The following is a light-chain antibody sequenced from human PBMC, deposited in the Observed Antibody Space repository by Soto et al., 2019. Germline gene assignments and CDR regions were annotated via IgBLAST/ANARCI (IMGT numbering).Light chain of an antibody. CDR2: DVS. V-gene: IGLV2-14*01. J-gene: IGLJ1*01. Sequence: QSALTQPASVSGSPGQSITISCTGTSSDVGGYNYVSWYQQHPGKAPKLMTYDVSNRPSGVSNRFSGSKSGNTASLTISGLQAEDEADYYCSSYTSSSTSYVFGTGTKVTV. CDR3: SSYTSSSTSYV. CDR1: SSDVGGYNY.